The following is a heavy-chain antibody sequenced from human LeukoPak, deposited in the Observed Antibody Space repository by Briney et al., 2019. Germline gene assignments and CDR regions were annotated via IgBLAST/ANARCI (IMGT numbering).Heavy chain of an antibody. D-gene: IGHD6-6*01. CDR1: GFTFSNYA. CDR3: AKDQGYSSSSVAFDI. J-gene: IGHJ3*02. CDR2: IRGSGGST. Sequence: GGSLRLSRAASGFTFSNYAMSWVRQAPGKGLEWVSAIRGSGGSTYYADSVKGRFTISRDNSKNTLYLQMNSLRAEDTAVYYCAKDQGYSSSSVAFDIWGQGTMVTVSS. V-gene: IGHV3-23*01.